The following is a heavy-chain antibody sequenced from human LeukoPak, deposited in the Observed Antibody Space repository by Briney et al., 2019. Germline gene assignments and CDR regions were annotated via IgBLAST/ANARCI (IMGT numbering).Heavy chain of an antibody. CDR1: GFTFSSYG. Sequence: PRGSLRLSCAASGFTFSSYGMHWVRQAPGEGLEWVAYIGYDGSKKYYSDSVKGRFTISRDNSKNTVHLQMNSLRAADTALYFCARDLGGIYYIAYWGQGTLVTVSS. CDR3: ARDLGGIYYIAY. D-gene: IGHD2-15*01. CDR2: IGYDGSKK. V-gene: IGHV3-30*02. J-gene: IGHJ4*02.